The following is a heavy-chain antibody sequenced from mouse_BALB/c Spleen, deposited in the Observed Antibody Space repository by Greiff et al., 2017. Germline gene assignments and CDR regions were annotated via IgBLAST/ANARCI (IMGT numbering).Heavy chain of an antibody. Sequence: EVHLVESGGGLVQPGGSRKLSCAASGFTFSSFGMHWVRQAPEKGLEWVAYISSGSSTIYYADTVKGRFTISRDNPKNTLFLQMTSLRSEDTAMYYCAREGSDYAMDYWGQGTSVTVSS. CDR2: ISSGSSTI. CDR3: AREGSDYAMDY. V-gene: IGHV5-17*02. D-gene: IGHD1-1*01. J-gene: IGHJ4*01. CDR1: GFTFSSFG.